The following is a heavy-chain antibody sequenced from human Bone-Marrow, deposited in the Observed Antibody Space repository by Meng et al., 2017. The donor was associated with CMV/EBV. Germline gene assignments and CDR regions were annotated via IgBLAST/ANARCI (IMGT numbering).Heavy chain of an antibody. Sequence: GESLMISCAASGFTFGSYGMHWVRPAPGKGLEWVAFIRYDGSNKYYADSVKGRFTISRDNTKNTLELQMNSLSAEDTAVYYCAKDSSSWSTEPNYFDYWGQGTLVTVSS. J-gene: IGHJ4*02. CDR1: GFTFGSYG. CDR2: IRYDGSNK. V-gene: IGHV3-30*02. CDR3: AKDSSSWSTEPNYFDY. D-gene: IGHD6-13*01.